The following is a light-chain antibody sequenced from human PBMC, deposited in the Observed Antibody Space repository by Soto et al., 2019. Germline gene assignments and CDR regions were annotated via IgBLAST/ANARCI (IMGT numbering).Light chain of an antibody. CDR3: QQYNASFRYT. CDR2: GAS. V-gene: IGKV1-5*03. J-gene: IGKJ2*01. Sequence: DILLTQSPSTLSASVGDRVTITCRASQSISNWLAWYQQKPGTAPKLLIYGASTLESGVPSRFSGSRSGTEFTLTVSSLQPDDFATYYCQQYNASFRYTFGQVTKVDIX. CDR1: QSISNW.